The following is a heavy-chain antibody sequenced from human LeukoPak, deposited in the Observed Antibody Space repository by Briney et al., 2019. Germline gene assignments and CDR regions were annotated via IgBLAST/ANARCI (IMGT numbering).Heavy chain of an antibody. CDR1: GGSINSPDHY. CDR2: IFSTGST. CDR3: ARDRGGWLRPYFDS. J-gene: IGHJ4*02. V-gene: IGHV4-30-4*08. Sequence: SETLSLTCTVSGGSINSPDHYWSWICQPPGKGLEWAGYIFSTGSTYYNPSLQSRITISLDKSTNQFFLKLASVTAADTAVYFCARDRGGWLRPYFDSWGQGTLVTVSS. D-gene: IGHD5-12*01.